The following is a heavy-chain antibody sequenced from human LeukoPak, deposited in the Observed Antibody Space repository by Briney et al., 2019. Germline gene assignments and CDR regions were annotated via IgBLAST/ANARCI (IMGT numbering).Heavy chain of an antibody. D-gene: IGHD6-6*01. CDR2: ISHSGGDT. CDR1: GFTFSSYA. V-gene: IGHV3-23*01. Sequence: GGSLRLSCAASGFTFSSYAMTWVRQAPGKGLEWVSTISHSGGDTYYADSVKGRFTLSRDNSKNTLYLQMDSLRAEDTALYYCAKDLSLYTSSASTFDFWDQGTLVTVSS. CDR3: AKDLSLYTSSASTFDF. J-gene: IGHJ4*02.